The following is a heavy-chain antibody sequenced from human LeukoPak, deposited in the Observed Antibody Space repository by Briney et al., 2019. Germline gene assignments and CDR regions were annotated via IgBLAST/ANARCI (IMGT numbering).Heavy chain of an antibody. CDR3: ARTLGGSYYSGMDV. J-gene: IGHJ6*02. D-gene: IGHD1-26*01. CDR2: IYHSGST. CDR1: GGSISSSNW. V-gene: IGHV4-4*02. Sequence: SETLSLTCAVSGGSISSSNWWSWVRQPPGKGLEWIGEIYHSGSTNYNPSLKSRVTISVDKSKNQFSLKLSSVTAADTAVYYCARTLGGSYYSGMDVWDQGTTVTVSS.